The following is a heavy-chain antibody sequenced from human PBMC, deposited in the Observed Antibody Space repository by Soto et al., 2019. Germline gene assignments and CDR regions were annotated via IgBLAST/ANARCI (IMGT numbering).Heavy chain of an antibody. Sequence: GGSLRLSCASSGFTFSNSAMSLVRQAPGKVLEWVSLISNNGGSASHADSVQGRFIISRDNSINTLYLQMNSLRAEDTAIYYCVREVSDRSSHGSFDLWGRGTMVPVSS. CDR1: GFTFSNSA. CDR3: VREVSDRSSHGSFDL. CDR2: ISNNGGSA. D-gene: IGHD2-21*02. J-gene: IGHJ3*01. V-gene: IGHV3-23*01.